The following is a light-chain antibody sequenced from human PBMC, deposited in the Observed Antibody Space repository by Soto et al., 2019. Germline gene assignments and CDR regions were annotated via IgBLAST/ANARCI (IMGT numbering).Light chain of an antibody. V-gene: IGKV3-11*01. Sequence: EIVLTQSPATLSLSPGERATLSCRASQNVSVYLAWYQQKPGQAPRLLIYDASNRSTGIPARFSGSGSGTDFTLTISRLEPEDFAVYYCQQRSNWPPMYTFGQGTKLEIK. J-gene: IGKJ2*01. CDR3: QQRSNWPPMYT. CDR2: DAS. CDR1: QNVSVY.